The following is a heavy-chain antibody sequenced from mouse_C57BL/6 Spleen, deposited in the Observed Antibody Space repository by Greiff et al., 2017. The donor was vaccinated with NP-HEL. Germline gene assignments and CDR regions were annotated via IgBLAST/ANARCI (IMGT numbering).Heavy chain of an antibody. Sequence: VQLQQSGPELVKPGASVKIPCKASGYTFTDYNMDWVKQSHGKSLEWIGDINPNNGGTIYNQKFKGKATLTVDKSSSTAYMELRSLTSEDTAVYYCARRRGYYYGSSYAMDYWGQGTSVTVSS. CDR3: ARRRGYYYGSSYAMDY. V-gene: IGHV1-18*01. CDR2: INPNNGGT. J-gene: IGHJ4*01. D-gene: IGHD1-1*01. CDR1: GYTFTDYN.